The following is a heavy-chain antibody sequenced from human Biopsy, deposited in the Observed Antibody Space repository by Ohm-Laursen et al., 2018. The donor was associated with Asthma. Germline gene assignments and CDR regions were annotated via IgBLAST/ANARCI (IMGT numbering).Heavy chain of an antibody. CDR1: GYTFNSAG. Sequence: ASVKVSCKTSGYTFNSAGITWVRQAPGQGLEWMGWISVYNGNTKVAQKLQDRVTMITDTSTSTAYRELRSLRSDDTAVYFCARAVDYSHYYGIDVWGQGTTVTVS. CDR2: ISVYNGNT. J-gene: IGHJ6*02. D-gene: IGHD3-10*01. CDR3: ARAVDYSHYYGIDV. V-gene: IGHV1-18*01.